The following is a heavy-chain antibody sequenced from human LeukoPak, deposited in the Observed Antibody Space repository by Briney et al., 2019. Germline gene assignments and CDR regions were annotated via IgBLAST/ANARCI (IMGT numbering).Heavy chain of an antibody. CDR2: ICRSSGTT. CDR3: AGVWGPSSAWPWAFEY. CDR1: GFTFSSYA. D-gene: IGHD6-13*01. J-gene: IGHJ4*02. V-gene: IGHV3-23*01. Sequence: RGTLRLSCAASGFTFSSYAMSWVRQTPGKGPEWVSAICRSSGTTCFADCVKGRFNISRDNSKNTLYLQMSGLRPEDTALYCCAGVWGPSSAWPWAFEYWGQGTLVTVSS.